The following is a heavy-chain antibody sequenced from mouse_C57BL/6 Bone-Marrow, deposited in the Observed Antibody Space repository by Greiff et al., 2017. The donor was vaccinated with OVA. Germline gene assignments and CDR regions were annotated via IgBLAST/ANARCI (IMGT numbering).Heavy chain of an antibody. D-gene: IGHD1-1*01. J-gene: IGHJ1*03. CDR2: IYPRSGNT. V-gene: IGHV1-81*01. Sequence: VKLMESGAELARPGASVKLSCKASGYTFTSYGISWVKQRTGQGLEWIGEIYPRSGNTYYNEKFKGKATLTADKSSSTAYMELRSLTSEDSAVYFCARRPTVPLGPHWYFDVWGTGTTVTVSS. CDR1: GYTFTSYG. CDR3: ARRPTVPLGPHWYFDV.